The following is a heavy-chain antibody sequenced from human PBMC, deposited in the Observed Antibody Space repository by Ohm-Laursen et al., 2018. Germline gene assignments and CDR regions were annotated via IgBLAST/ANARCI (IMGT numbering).Heavy chain of an antibody. Sequence: SLRLSCAASGFTFADYAMHWVRQAPGKGLEWVSGISWNSGSIGYADSVKGRFPIPRDNAKNSLYLQMNSLRAEDTALYYCAKDIIPAAISPTDSYYYGMDVWGQGTTVTVSS. V-gene: IGHV3-9*01. CDR3: AKDIIPAAISPTDSYYYGMDV. J-gene: IGHJ6*02. CDR2: ISWNSGSI. CDR1: GFTFADYA. D-gene: IGHD2-2*02.